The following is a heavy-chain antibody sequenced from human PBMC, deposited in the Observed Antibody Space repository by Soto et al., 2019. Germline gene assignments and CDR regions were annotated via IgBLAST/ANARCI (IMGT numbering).Heavy chain of an antibody. V-gene: IGHV4-39*07. CDR2: IYYSWRT. D-gene: IGHD6-19*01. CDR3: AKSVVHQWLVHDALDI. J-gene: IGHJ3*02. CDR1: GESISSSSYY. Sequence: PSETLSLTCIVSGESISSSSYYLGWIRQPPGKGLEWVGSIYYSWRTYYNPSFKSRVTISIDTSKNQFSLRLASVTAADTAVYYCAKSVVHQWLVHDALDIWGQGTMVTVSS.